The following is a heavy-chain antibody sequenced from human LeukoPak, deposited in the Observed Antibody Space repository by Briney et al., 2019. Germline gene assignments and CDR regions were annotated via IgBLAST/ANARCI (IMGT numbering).Heavy chain of an antibody. V-gene: IGHV4-59*01. CDR1: GGSISSYY. Sequence: SETLSLTCTVSGGSISSYYWSWIRQPPGKGLEWIGYVYYSGTTNYNPSLKSRVTISLDTSKSQFSLKLSSVTAADTAVYYCARGRKDDSGSYPADYWGQGILVTVSS. CDR2: VYYSGTT. J-gene: IGHJ4*02. CDR3: ARGRKDDSGSYPADY. D-gene: IGHD3-10*01.